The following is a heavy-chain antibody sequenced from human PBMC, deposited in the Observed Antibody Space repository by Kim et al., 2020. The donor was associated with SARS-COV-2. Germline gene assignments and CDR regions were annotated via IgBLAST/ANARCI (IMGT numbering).Heavy chain of an antibody. J-gene: IGHJ6*02. V-gene: IGHV3-21*01. CDR2: ISSSSSYI. D-gene: IGHD2-15*01. Sequence: GGSLRLSCAASGFTFSSYSMNWVRQAPGKGLEWVSSISSSSSYIYYADSVKGRFTISRDNAKNSLYLQMNSLRAEDTAVYYCAREDCSGGSCYYYGMDVWGQGTTVTVSS. CDR3: AREDCSGGSCYYYGMDV. CDR1: GFTFSSYS.